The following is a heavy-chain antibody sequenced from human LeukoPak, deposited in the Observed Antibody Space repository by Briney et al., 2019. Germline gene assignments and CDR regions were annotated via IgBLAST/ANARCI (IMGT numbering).Heavy chain of an antibody. CDR1: GFTFSSYW. J-gene: IGHJ4*02. Sequence: PGGSLRLSCAASGFTFSSYWMDWVRHAPGKGLVWVSRINDDGSITRYADSVKGRFTISRDNAKNTLYLQMNSLRAEDTAVYYCAKEQVVTMIVVVTTPLDYWGQGTLVTVSS. CDR2: INDDGSIT. D-gene: IGHD3-22*01. V-gene: IGHV3-74*01. CDR3: AKEQVVTMIVVVTTPLDY.